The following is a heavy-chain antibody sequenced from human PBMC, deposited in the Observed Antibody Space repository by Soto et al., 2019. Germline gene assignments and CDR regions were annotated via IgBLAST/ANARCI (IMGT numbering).Heavy chain of an antibody. CDR1: GFTFDRYA. CDR3: ARDPRGAVDY. V-gene: IGHV3-48*02. Sequence: EVPLVESGGGLVQPGGYLRLSCVASGFTFDRYAMNWVRQAPGKGLEWLSWISPDRATVEYSDSVTGRCAMSRDDAKNLLKLQMNSLRDEDTAVYYWARDPRGAVDYWGQGPRVTVPS. J-gene: IGHJ4*02. CDR2: ISPDRATV. D-gene: IGHD1-26*01.